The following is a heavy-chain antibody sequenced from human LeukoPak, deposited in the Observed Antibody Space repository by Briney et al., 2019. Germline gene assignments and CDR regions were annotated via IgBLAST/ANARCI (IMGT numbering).Heavy chain of an antibody. CDR1: GDTFSSYA. Sequence: SVKVSCKASGDTFSSYAISWVRQAPGQGLEWMGGIIPIFGTANYAQKFQGRVTITTDESTSTAYMELSSLRSEDTAVYYCARGKFGELLFDYWGQGTLVTVSS. D-gene: IGHD3-10*01. CDR3: ARGKFGELLFDY. V-gene: IGHV1-69*05. CDR2: IIPIFGTA. J-gene: IGHJ4*02.